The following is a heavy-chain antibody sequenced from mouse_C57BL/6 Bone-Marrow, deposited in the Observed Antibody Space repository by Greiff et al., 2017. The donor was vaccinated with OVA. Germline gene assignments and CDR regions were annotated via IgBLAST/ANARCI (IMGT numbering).Heavy chain of an antibody. CDR3: ARKSYYSNYYFDY. CDR1: GYAFSSYW. V-gene: IGHV1-80*01. J-gene: IGHJ2*01. D-gene: IGHD2-5*01. CDR2: IYPGDGDT. Sequence: VQLQQSGAELVKPGASVKISCKASGYAFSSYWMNWVKQRPGKGLEWIGQIYPGDGDTNYNGKFKGKATLTADKSSSTAYMQLSSLTSEDSAVYFCARKSYYSNYYFDYWGQGTTLTVSS.